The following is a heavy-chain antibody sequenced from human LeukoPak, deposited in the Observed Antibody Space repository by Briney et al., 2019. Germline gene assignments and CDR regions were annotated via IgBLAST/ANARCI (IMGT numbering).Heavy chain of an antibody. V-gene: IGHV4-34*01. CDR3: ARLDGYTAFDY. Sequence: SETLSLTCAVYGGPFSGYYWSWIRQPPGKGLKWFGEINHSGSTNYNPSLKSRVTISVDTSKNQFSLKVNSVTAADTAVYYCARLDGYTAFDYWGQGTLVTVSS. CDR1: GGPFSGYY. D-gene: IGHD5-24*01. J-gene: IGHJ4*02. CDR2: INHSGST.